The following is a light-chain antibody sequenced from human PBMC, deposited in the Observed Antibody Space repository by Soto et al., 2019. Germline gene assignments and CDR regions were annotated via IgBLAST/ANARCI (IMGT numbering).Light chain of an antibody. J-gene: IGKJ5*01. V-gene: IGKV1-9*01. CDR1: QGISSY. CDR2: TAS. CDR3: QQRNSYPIT. Sequence: DIQLTQSPSFLSVSVGDRVTITCRASQGISSYLAWYQQKPGEAPNLLIHTASNLQSVVPSRFRGSGSGTEFTLTISSLEPEEFAPYYCQQRNSYPITCGQGTRLEIK.